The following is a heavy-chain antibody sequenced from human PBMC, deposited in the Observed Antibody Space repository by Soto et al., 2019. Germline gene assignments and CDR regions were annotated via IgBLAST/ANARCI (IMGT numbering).Heavy chain of an antibody. V-gene: IGHV3-30*03. D-gene: IGHD1-1*01. Sequence: GGSLRLSCAASGFTFSSYGMHWVRQAPGKGLEWVAVISYDGSNKYYADSVKGRFTISRDNSKNTLYLQMNSLRAEDTAVYYCASETASTLIDSWGQGTLVTVSS. CDR1: GFTFSSYG. CDR2: ISYDGSNK. CDR3: ASETASTLIDS. J-gene: IGHJ4*02.